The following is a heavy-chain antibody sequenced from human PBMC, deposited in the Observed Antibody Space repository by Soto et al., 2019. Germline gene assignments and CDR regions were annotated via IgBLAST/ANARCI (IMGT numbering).Heavy chain of an antibody. J-gene: IGHJ4*02. CDR2: IYRTGTT. D-gene: IGHD6-19*01. V-gene: IGHV4-30-2*06. CDR1: GDSITSGGYP. Sequence: QLQLKESGSGLVKPSQTLSLTCTVSGDSITSGGYPWTWIRQSPGKGLEWIGFIYRTGTTHYNSSLKSRVTISIDTSKNQFSLSLRSVTAADTAIYYCAGQWLVRGRDSWGQGTLVTVSS. CDR3: AGQWLVRGRDS.